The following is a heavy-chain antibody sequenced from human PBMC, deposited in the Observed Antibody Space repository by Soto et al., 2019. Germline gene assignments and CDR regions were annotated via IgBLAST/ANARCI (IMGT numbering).Heavy chain of an antibody. CDR2: ISGSGGST. Sequence: PGGSLRLSCAASGFTFSSYAMSWVRQAPGKGLEWVSAISGSGGSTYYADSVKGRFTISRDNSKNTLYLQMNSLRAEDTAVYYCAKLSVGYCSSTSCYEFDYWGQGTLVTVSS. D-gene: IGHD2-2*01. V-gene: IGHV3-23*01. CDR1: GFTFSSYA. CDR3: AKLSVGYCSSTSCYEFDY. J-gene: IGHJ4*02.